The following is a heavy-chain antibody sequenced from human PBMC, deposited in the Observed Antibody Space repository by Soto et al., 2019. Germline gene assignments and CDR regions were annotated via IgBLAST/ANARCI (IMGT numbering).Heavy chain of an antibody. CDR3: ATDSWGQEV. CDR2: IWRDGNSQ. J-gene: IGHJ6*02. V-gene: IGHV3-33*01. CDR1: GFSFSSYN. Sequence: QVQLVESGGGVVQPGRSLRLSCAASGFSFSSYNMHWVRQAPGKGLEWVTFIWRDGNSQSHADSVKGRFTVSRDNSKNTLYLQMDSLRGEDKAVSYCATDSWGQEVWGQGTTVTVSS. D-gene: IGHD7-27*01.